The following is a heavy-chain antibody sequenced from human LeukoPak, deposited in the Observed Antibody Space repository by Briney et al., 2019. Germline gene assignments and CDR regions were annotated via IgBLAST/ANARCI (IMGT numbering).Heavy chain of an antibody. CDR1: GGSISSSSYY. D-gene: IGHD3-9*01. J-gene: IGHJ3*01. CDR3: AWTRDFDWLSTFRGLAAFDL. V-gene: IGHV4-39*01. CDR2: IYYSGST. Sequence: SETQSLTCTVSGGSISSSSYYWGWIRQPPWKGLEWIGSIYYSGSTYYNPSLKSRVTISVDTSKNQFSLKLSSVTAADTAVYYCAWTRDFDWLSTFRGLAAFDLWGQGTMVTVSS.